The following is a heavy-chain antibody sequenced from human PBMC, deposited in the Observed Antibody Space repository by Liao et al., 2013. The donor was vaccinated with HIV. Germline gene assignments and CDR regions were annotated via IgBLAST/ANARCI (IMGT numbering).Heavy chain of an antibody. Sequence: QLQLQESGPGLVKPSETLSLTCTVSGGSISRSSYYWGWIRQPPGKGLEWIGSIYYSGSTYNNPSLKSRVTISVDTSKNQFSLKLSSVTAADTAVYYCAREGSSSFAFDIWGQGTMVTVSS. D-gene: IGHD6-6*01. J-gene: IGHJ3*02. CDR1: GGSISRSSYY. V-gene: IGHV4-39*07. CDR3: AREGSSSFAFDI. CDR2: IYYSGST.